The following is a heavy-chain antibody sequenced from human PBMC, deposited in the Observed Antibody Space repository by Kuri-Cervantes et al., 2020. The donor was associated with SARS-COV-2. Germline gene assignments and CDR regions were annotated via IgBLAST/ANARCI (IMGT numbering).Heavy chain of an antibody. Sequence: GEYLKISCEGSGFTFSSYEMNWVRQAPGKGLEWVSYISSSGSTIYYADSVKGRFTISRDNAKNSLYLQMNSLRAEDTAVYYCAREGYYEPTDMDVWGQGTTVTVSS. J-gene: IGHJ6*02. CDR3: AREGYYEPTDMDV. D-gene: IGHD3-22*01. CDR2: ISSSGSTI. CDR1: GFTFSSYE. V-gene: IGHV3-48*03.